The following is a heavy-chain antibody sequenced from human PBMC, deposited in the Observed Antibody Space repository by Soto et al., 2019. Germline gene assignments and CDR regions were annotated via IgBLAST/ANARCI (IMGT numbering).Heavy chain of an antibody. CDR1: GFTFSSYG. Sequence: QVQLVESGGGVVQPGRSLRLSCAASGFTFSSYGMHWVRQAPGKGLVWVAVISYDGSNKNYVDSVKGRFTISRDNSKNTLYLKMNSLGAEETAVYYCAKDEGSSSWIQLTSYYYNGMDVWGQGTTVTVSS. CDR2: ISYDGSNK. CDR3: AKDEGSSSWIQLTSYYYNGMDV. V-gene: IGHV3-30*18. J-gene: IGHJ6*02. D-gene: IGHD6-13*01.